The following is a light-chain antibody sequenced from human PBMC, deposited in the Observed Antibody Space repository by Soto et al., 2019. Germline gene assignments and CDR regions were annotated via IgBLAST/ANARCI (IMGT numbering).Light chain of an antibody. CDR1: EGNHIY. CDR3: QQYQRYPPS. Sequence: IQLAQSPPSLSAGVGDKVTIISRASEGNHIYYAWFQQKPGKAPKSLIYGAISLQRGVPSRFSGSGGDTDFSLTISSLQPEDIATYYCQQYQRYPPSFGGGTKVDIK. CDR2: GAI. J-gene: IGKJ4*01. V-gene: IGKV1-16*01.